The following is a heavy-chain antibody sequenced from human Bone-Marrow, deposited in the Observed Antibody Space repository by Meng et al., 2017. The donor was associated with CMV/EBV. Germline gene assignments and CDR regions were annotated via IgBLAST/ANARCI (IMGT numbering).Heavy chain of an antibody. J-gene: IGHJ5*02. CDR1: GFTFSSYW. V-gene: IGHV3-7*01. CDR2: IKQDGGEK. CDR3: ARERGGVAVAGRGWFDP. Sequence: GESLKISCAASGFTFSSYWMHWVRQAPGKGLEWVANIKQDGGEKYYVDSVKGRFTISRDNARNSLYLQMNSLRAGDTAVYYCARERGGVAVAGRGWFDPWGQGTLFTVSS. D-gene: IGHD6-19*01.